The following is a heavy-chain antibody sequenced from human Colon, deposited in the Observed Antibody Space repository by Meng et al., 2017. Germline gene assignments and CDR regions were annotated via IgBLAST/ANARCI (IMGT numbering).Heavy chain of an antibody. CDR1: GFIFGKFA. V-gene: IGHV3-23*03. J-gene: IGHJ5*02. D-gene: IGHD3-16*01. CDR2: IVGDGSVT. CDR3: AKNSYDYKGWFDP. Sequence: EEQLLESGGDLVQPVGSLRLSCAASGFIFGKFAMSWVRQAPGKGLEWVSSIVGDGSVTYYADSVKGRFSVSRDNSRKTLYLQMDSLRADDTAIYYCAKNSYDYKGWFDPWGQGTLVTVSS.